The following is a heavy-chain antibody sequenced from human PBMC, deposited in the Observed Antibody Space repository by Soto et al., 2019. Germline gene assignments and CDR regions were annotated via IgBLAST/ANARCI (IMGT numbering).Heavy chain of an antibody. Sequence: HEHLVQSGAEVKRPGASLKVSCKASGYSLTGDYIHWVRQAPGQGLEWMGWINPDSGATNYAQNFQGRVTLTSDTSISTASMDLTSLTSDDTAVYYCARGDYGTGGYPFPHFDYWGQGTLVIVSS. CDR1: GYSLTGDY. D-gene: IGHD2-8*02. CDR3: ARGDYGTGGYPFPHFDY. V-gene: IGHV1-2*02. CDR2: INPDSGAT. J-gene: IGHJ4*02.